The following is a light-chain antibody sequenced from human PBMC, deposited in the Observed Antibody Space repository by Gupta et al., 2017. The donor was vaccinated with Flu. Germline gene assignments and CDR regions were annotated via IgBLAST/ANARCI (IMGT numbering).Light chain of an antibody. V-gene: IGKV3-11*01. CDR3: EQLSNWPFT. CDR2: DAS. J-gene: IGKJ3*01. Sequence: EIVLTQSPATLSLSPGEGATLSCRSSQSVSSYLAWYQQKPGQTPRLLIYDASNRAPDIRARFNGRTSWTAITLTISMLGPEDFPVNSCEQLSNWPFTFGHATKVHTK. CDR1: QSVSSY.